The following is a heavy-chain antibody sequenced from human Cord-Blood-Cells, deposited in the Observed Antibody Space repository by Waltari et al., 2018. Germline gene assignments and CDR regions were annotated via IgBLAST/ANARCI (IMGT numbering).Heavy chain of an antibody. D-gene: IGHD3-9*01. Sequence: QVQLVQSGAEVKKPRASVKVSCKVSGYTLTELSMHWVRQAPGKGLEWMGGLDPEDGETIYAQKFQGRVTMTEDTSTDTAYMELSSLRSEDTAVYYCATVRPYDILTGYSNYYFDYWGQGTLVTVSS. V-gene: IGHV1-24*01. CDR2: LDPEDGET. CDR1: GYTLTELS. J-gene: IGHJ4*02. CDR3: ATVRPYDILTGYSNYYFDY.